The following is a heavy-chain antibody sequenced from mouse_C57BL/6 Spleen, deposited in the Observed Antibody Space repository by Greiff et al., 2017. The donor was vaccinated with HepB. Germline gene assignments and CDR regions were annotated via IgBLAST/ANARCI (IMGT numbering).Heavy chain of an antibody. V-gene: IGHV1-62-2*01. J-gene: IGHJ2*01. Sequence: VKLVESGAELVKPGASVKLSCKASGYTFTEYTIHWVKQRSGQGLEWIGWFYPGSGSIKYNEKFKDKATLTADKSSSTVYMELSRLTSEDSAVYFCARHEDQDGYYSYYFDYWGQGTTLTVSS. CDR2: FYPGSGSI. D-gene: IGHD2-3*01. CDR1: GYTFTEYT. CDR3: ARHEDQDGYYSYYFDY.